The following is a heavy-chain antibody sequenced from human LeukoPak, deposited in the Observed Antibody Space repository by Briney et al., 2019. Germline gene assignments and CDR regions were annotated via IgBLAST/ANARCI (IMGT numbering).Heavy chain of an antibody. D-gene: IGHD2-2*01. CDR3: AREEWRYCSSTSCYREYNWFDP. J-gene: IGHJ5*02. Sequence: GASMKVSCKASGGTFSSYAISWVRQAPGQGLEWMGGIIPIFGTANYAQKFQGRVTITTDESTSTAYMELSSLRSEDTAVYYCAREEWRYCSSTSCYREYNWFDPWGQGTLVTVSS. CDR2: IIPIFGTA. V-gene: IGHV1-69*05. CDR1: GGTFSSYA.